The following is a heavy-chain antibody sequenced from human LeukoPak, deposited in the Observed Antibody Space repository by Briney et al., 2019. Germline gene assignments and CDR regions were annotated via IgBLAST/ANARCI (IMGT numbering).Heavy chain of an antibody. CDR2: IVAGSGYT. Sequence: GTSVKVSCKASGFTLSISSVQWVRQARGQHLEWIGWIVAGSGYTKYAQKFQERVTLTRDMSTNTAYMELSSLRSEDTAVYYCAAGERGAPYFASGTYIRRDYYGMDVWGSGTRVTVSS. V-gene: IGHV1-58*01. CDR1: GFTLSISS. CDR3: AAGERGAPYFASGTYIRRDYYGMDV. D-gene: IGHD3-10*01. J-gene: IGHJ6*04.